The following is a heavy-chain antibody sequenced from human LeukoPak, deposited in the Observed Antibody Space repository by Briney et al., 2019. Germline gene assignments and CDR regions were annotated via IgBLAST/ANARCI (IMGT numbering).Heavy chain of an antibody. CDR3: ARPYYSSGAFDI. D-gene: IGHD1-26*01. CDR1: GYSISSGYY. J-gene: IGHJ3*02. CDR2: IYHSGNT. Sequence: PSETLSLTCAVSGYSISSGYYWGWIRQPPGKGLEWIGSIYHSGNTYYNPSLKSRVTISVDTSKNQFSLKLSSVTAADTAVYYCARPYYSSGAFDIWGQGTMVTVSS. V-gene: IGHV4-38-2*01.